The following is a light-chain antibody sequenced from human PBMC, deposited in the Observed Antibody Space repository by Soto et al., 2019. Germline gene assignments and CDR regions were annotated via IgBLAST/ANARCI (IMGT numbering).Light chain of an antibody. CDR2: GAS. Sequence: EIVLTQSPGTLSLSPGERATLYCRASQSPSSSHFAWYQQKPGQAPRLLIYGASRRATGIPDRFSGSGSGTDFTLTISGLEPEDFAVYYCQHYGGSVTFGRGTKVEIK. CDR1: QSPSSSH. CDR3: QHYGGSVT. J-gene: IGKJ4*01. V-gene: IGKV3-20*01.